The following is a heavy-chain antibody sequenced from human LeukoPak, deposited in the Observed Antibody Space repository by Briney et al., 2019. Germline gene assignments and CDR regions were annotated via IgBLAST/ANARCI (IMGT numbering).Heavy chain of an antibody. CDR2: IKTESEGETK. J-gene: IGHJ4*02. CDR1: GFIFSKVW. V-gene: IGHV3-15*07. CDR3: TTGIDDGGGY. D-gene: IGHD3-10*01. Sequence: PGGSLRLSCAASGFIFSKVWMNWVRQAPGKGLEWVGRIKTESEGETKDYAAPVKGRFTVSRDDSKNTFYLVMNSLKIDDTAIYYCTTGIDDGGGYWGQGTLDTVSS.